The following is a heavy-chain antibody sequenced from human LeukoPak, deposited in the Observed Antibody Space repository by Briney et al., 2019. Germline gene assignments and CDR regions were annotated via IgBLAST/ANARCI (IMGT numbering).Heavy chain of an antibody. D-gene: IGHD1-26*01. CDR1: GYSLTNYW. J-gene: IGHJ4*02. CDR3: ARPSSGSRDY. Sequence: GESLKISCKGSGYSLTNYWIGWVRQMPGKGLEWMGIIYPADSDTRYSPSFQGQVTISADKSTSTAYLQWSTLKASDSAMYYCARPSSGSRDYWGQGTLVTVSS. CDR2: IYPADSDT. V-gene: IGHV5-51*01.